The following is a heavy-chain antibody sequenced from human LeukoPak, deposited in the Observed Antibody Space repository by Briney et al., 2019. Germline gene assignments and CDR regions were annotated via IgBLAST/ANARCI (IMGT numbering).Heavy chain of an antibody. Sequence: SQTLSLTCTVSGGSISSGGYYWSWIRQHPGQGLEWIGYIYYSGSTYYNPSLKSRVTISVDTSKNQFSLKLSSVTAADTAVYYCARDVRYCSSTSCYNTYWFDPWGQGTLVTVSS. CDR3: ARDVRYCSSTSCYNTYWFDP. J-gene: IGHJ5*02. CDR1: GGSISSGGYY. V-gene: IGHV4-31*03. D-gene: IGHD2-2*02. CDR2: IYYSGST.